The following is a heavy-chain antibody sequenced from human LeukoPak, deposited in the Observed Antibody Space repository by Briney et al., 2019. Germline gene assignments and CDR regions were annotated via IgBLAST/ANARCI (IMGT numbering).Heavy chain of an antibody. D-gene: IGHD5-18*01. Sequence: QTGGSLRLSCAASGFTFSSYAITRVRQAPGKGLEWVANIKQDESEKYYVDSVKGRFTISRDNAKNSLYLQMNSLRVEDTAVYYCARGHVDTVITGEFDYWGQGTLVTVCS. V-gene: IGHV3-7*01. J-gene: IGHJ4*02. CDR3: ARGHVDTVITGEFDY. CDR2: IKQDESEK. CDR1: GFTFSSYA.